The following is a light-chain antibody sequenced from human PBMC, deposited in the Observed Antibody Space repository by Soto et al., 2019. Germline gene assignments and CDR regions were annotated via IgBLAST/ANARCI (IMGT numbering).Light chain of an antibody. CDR3: QSYDRSLSGWV. CDR1: SSNIGADFG. Sequence: QSVLTQPPSVSGAPGQPITISCTGSSSNIGADFGVHWYQQLPGAAPKLVIFVNTNRPSGVPDRFSGSKSGTSASLAITGLQAEDEADYYCQSYDRSLSGWVFGTGTKLTVL. J-gene: IGLJ3*02. CDR2: VNT. V-gene: IGLV1-40*01.